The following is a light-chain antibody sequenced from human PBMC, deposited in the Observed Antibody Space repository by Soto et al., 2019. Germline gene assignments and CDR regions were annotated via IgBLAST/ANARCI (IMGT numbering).Light chain of an antibody. CDR3: QQYGSSPPFT. CDR1: QSVGTY. V-gene: IGKV3-20*01. J-gene: IGKJ1*01. Sequence: EIVLTQSPGTLSLSPGERATLSCRASQSVGTYLAWYQQKPGQSPRLLMFDVSNRATGIPARFSGSGSGTDFTLTISRLEPEDFAVYYCQQYGSSPPFTFGQGTKVDIK. CDR2: DVS.